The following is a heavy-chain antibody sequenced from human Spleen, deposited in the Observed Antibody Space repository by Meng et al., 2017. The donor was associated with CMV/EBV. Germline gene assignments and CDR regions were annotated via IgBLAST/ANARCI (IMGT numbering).Heavy chain of an antibody. CDR3: ARAPYQATGYFDY. V-gene: IGHV3-53*01. J-gene: IGHJ4*02. CDR2: IYSGDST. D-gene: IGHD3-9*01. CDR1: GFTVSSNY. Sequence: GGSLRLSCAASGFTVSSNYMSWVRQAPGKGLEWVSVIYSGDSTYYADSVKGRFTISRDNSKNTLYLQMNSLRAEDTAVYYCARAPYQATGYFDYWGQGTLVTVSS.